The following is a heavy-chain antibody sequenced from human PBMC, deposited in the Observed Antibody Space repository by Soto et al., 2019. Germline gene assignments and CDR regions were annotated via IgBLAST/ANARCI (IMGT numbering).Heavy chain of an antibody. CDR3: ATVVTLGWYLDL. CDR2: IYSGGST. J-gene: IGHJ2*01. Sequence: HPGGSLRLSCAASGFTVSSNYMSWVRQAPGKGLAWVSVIYSGGSTYYADSVKGRFTISRDNSKNTLYLQMNSLRVEDTAVYYCATVVTLGWYLDLWGRGTLVTVSS. D-gene: IGHD2-21*02. V-gene: IGHV3-53*01. CDR1: GFTVSSNY.